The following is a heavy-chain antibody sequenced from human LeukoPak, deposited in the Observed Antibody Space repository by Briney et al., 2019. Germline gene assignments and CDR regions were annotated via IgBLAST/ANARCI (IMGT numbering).Heavy chain of an antibody. CDR2: IYTSGVT. D-gene: IGHD3-22*01. V-gene: IGHV4-4*07. Sequence: SETLSLTCTVSGGSISSFYWDWVRQRAGKGLQGIGRIYTSGVTNYNPSLKRRVIMSVDTSTNQFSLKLSSVTAADTAVYYCAREWTSGDGSGYPYYFDYWGPGTLVTVSS. CDR1: GGSISSFY. CDR3: AREWTSGDGSGYPYYFDY. J-gene: IGHJ4*02.